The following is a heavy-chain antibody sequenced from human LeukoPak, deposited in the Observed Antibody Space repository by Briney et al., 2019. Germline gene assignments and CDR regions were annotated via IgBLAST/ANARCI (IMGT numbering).Heavy chain of an antibody. CDR1: GGSISTYY. V-gene: IGHV4-59*01. D-gene: IGHD5-18*01. CDR3: ARSVDIAMVTFDY. Sequence: NPSETLSLTCTVSGGSISTYYRSWIRQPPGKGLEWIGYIHYSGSIKYNPSLKSRVTISLGTSKNQFSLRLSSVTAADTAVYYCARSVDIAMVTFDYWGQGTLVTVSS. CDR2: IHYSGSI. J-gene: IGHJ4*02.